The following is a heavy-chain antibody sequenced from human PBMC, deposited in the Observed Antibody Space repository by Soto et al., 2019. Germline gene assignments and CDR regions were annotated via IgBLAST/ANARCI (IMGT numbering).Heavy chain of an antibody. J-gene: IGHJ4*02. Sequence: QVQLVQCGAEVKKPGASVKVSCRASGYTFTSCGISWVRQAPGQGVEWMGWISAYNGNTNYAQKLQGRVTMTTDTSTSTAYMELRSLRSDDTAVYYCARAYGSGSYSTYFDYWGQGTLVTVSS. V-gene: IGHV1-18*01. CDR3: ARAYGSGSYSTYFDY. D-gene: IGHD3-10*01. CDR1: GYTFTSCG. CDR2: ISAYNGNT.